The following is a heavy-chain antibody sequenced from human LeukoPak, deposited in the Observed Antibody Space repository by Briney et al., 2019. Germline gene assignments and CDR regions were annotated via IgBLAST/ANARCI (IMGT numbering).Heavy chain of an antibody. J-gene: IGHJ4*02. D-gene: IGHD2-21*01. CDR3: AKDFRIGYSAHFDY. CDR2: ISVTGSST. V-gene: IGHV3-23*01. Sequence: QSGGSLRLSCVASGFTFNTNAMSWVRQAPGQGLEWVSSISVTGSSTYYVDSVKGRFTTSRDNSKNTLYLQMDSLRGEDTAVYYCAKDFRIGYSAHFDYWGQGALVTVSS. CDR1: GFTFNTNA.